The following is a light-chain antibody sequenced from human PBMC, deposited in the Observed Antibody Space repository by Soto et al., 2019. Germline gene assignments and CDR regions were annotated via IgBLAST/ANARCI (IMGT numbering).Light chain of an antibody. CDR3: QHYKSSPFT. Sequence: DIQMTQSPSTLSASVGDRVTITCRASQSVSGWLAWYQQKPGRAPNLLIFDASSLVSGVPSRFSGSGSGTEFTLTITNLQPDDFATSHCQHYKSSPFTFGPGTKVDVK. V-gene: IGKV1-5*01. J-gene: IGKJ3*01. CDR1: QSVSGW. CDR2: DAS.